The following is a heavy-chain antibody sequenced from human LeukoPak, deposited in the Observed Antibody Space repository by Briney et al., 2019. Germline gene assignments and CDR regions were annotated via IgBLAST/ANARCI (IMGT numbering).Heavy chain of an antibody. D-gene: IGHD1-1*01. CDR2: ITWNSDDM. J-gene: IGHJ4*02. CDR3: TRVTSWRTGFDY. CDR1: GFSFEAYG. V-gene: IGHV3-9*01. Sequence: SLRLSCAASGFSFEAYGMCWVRHAPGKGLEWVSGITWNSDDMAYADSVKGRFTISRDNAKNCLYLQMNSLTVEDTALYYCTRVTSWRTGFDYWGQGTLVTVSS.